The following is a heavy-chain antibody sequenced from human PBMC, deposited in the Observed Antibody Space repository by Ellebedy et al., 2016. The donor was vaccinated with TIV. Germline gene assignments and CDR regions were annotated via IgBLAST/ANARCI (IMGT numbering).Heavy chain of an antibody. CDR2: MYYNGDT. CDR3: VRDYGFQFALDS. J-gene: IGHJ4*02. V-gene: IGHV4-39*07. CDR1: GGSISSSSHY. D-gene: IGHD3-10*01. Sequence: SETLSLTCTVSGGSISSSSHYWGWIRQAPGKGLEWIGSMYYNGDTFKNPSLESRVTISIDTSKNQFSLRLTSVTAADKAVYFCVRDYGFQFALDSWGQGLLVSVSS.